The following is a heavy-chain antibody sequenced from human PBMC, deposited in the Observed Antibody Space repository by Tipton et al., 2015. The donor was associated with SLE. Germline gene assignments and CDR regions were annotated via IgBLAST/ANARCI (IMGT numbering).Heavy chain of an antibody. J-gene: IGHJ6*04. CDR1: GGSISSGSYY. CDR2: IYTSGST. V-gene: IGHV4-61*09. Sequence: TLSLTCTVSGGSISSGSYYWSWIRQPAGKGLEWIGHIYTSGSTNYNPSLKSRVTISVDTSKNQFSLKLSSVTAADTAVYYCASVLGDVWGKGTTVTVSS. CDR3: ASVLGDV.